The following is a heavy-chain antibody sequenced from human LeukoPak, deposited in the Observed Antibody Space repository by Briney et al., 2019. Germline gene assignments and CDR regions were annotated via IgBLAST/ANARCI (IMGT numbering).Heavy chain of an antibody. Sequence: ASVKVSCKASGYTFTMYYIHWVRQAPGQGLEWMGRISTDSGDADIAQKFQGRVTMTRDTSISTAYMELSRLTSDDSAVYYCAGLGSTVKGRIDPWGQGTSVTVSS. CDR1: GYTFTMYY. V-gene: IGHV1-2*02. CDR2: ISTDSGDA. J-gene: IGHJ5*02. D-gene: IGHD5/OR15-5a*01. CDR3: AGLGSTVKGRIDP.